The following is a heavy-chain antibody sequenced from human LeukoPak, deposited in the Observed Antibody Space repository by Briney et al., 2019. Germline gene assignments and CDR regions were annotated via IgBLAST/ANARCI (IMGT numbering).Heavy chain of an antibody. D-gene: IGHD3-10*01. V-gene: IGHV4-39*01. Sequence: SETLSLTCTASGGSISSSSYYWGWIRQPPGKGLEWIGSIYYSGSTYYNPSLKSRVTISVDTSKNQFSLKLSSVTAADTAVYYCARHGPRLWSAFDIWGQGTMVTVSS. CDR3: ARHGPRLWSAFDI. CDR1: GGSISSSSYY. J-gene: IGHJ3*02. CDR2: IYYSGST.